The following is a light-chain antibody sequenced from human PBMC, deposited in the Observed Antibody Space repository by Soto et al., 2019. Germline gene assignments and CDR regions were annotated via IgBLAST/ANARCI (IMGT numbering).Light chain of an antibody. CDR1: QSVGSN. CDR3: QQYNNWPPDRT. CDR2: GAS. J-gene: IGKJ1*01. Sequence: EIVMTQSPATLSVSPGERATLSCRASQSVGSNLAWYQQKPGQAPRHLIYGASTRATGIPARFSGSGSGTEFTLTIGSLQSEDFAIYFCQQYNNWPPDRTFGQGTKVEIK. V-gene: IGKV3-15*01.